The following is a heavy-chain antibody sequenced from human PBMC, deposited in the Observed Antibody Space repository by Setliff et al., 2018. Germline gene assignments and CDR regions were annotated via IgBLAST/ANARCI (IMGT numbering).Heavy chain of an antibody. Sequence: ASVKVSCKSSGNSFIVFYLHWVRQAPGQGLEWMGWISPHSGDTHYAQKFQSRVRMTRDTSTYAAYLELSDLTSDDTAMYYCARSGSFGMRYWFDYWGQGALVTVSS. CDR2: ISPHSGDT. J-gene: IGHJ4*02. CDR1: GNSFIVFY. D-gene: IGHD1-26*01. V-gene: IGHV1-2*02. CDR3: ARSGSFGMRYWFDY.